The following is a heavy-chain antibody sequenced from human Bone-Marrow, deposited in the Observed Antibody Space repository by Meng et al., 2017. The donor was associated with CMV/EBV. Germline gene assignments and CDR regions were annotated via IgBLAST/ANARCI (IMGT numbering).Heavy chain of an antibody. V-gene: IGHV3-7*03. D-gene: IGHD2-2*01. Sequence: GESLKISCAASGFTFSSYWMGWVRQAPGKGLEWVANIKQDGSEKYYVDSVKGRFTISRDNAKNSLYLQMNSLRAEDTAVYYCARDYGQFGSRAYGMDVWGQGTTVTVSS. J-gene: IGHJ6*02. CDR1: GFTFSSYW. CDR2: IKQDGSEK. CDR3: ARDYGQFGSRAYGMDV.